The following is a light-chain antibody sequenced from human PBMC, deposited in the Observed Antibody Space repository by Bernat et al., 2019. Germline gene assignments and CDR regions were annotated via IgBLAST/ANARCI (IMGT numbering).Light chain of an antibody. Sequence: DIQLTQSPPFLSASVGETVTITCRASQVIGTYVAWYQQKPGKAPNLLIYGASTVQTGVPSRFSGSGSGTDFTLTISCLQSEDFATYSCQQYYTSPWTFGQGTKVEIK. CDR3: QQYYTSPWT. CDR1: QVIGTY. CDR2: GAS. J-gene: IGKJ1*01. V-gene: IGKV1-9*01.